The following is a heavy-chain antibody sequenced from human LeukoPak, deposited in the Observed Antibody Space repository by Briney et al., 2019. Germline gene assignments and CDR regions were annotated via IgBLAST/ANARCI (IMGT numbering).Heavy chain of an antibody. V-gene: IGHV3-23*01. Sequence: GGSLRLSCAASGFTFSSYAMSWVRQAPGKGLEWVSAISGTGGNTYYADSVKGRFTISRDNSKNSLYLQMNSLRDEDTAIYYCARYTSSPRGFDCWGQGTLVTVSS. CDR2: ISGTGGNT. CDR3: ARYTSSPRGFDC. J-gene: IGHJ4*02. CDR1: GFTFSSYA. D-gene: IGHD6-13*01.